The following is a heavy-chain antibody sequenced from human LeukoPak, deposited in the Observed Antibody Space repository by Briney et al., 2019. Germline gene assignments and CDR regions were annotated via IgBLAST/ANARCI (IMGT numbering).Heavy chain of an antibody. CDR1: GFTFDDYA. J-gene: IGHJ6*02. CDR3: AKSRLNHYGMDV. D-gene: IGHD1-14*01. V-gene: IGHV3-9*01. Sequence: AGGSLRPSCAASGFTFDDYAMHWVRQAPGKGLEWVSGSSWNSGSIDYADSVKGRFTISRDNAKNSLYLQMNSLRAEDTALYYCAKSRLNHYGMDVWGQGTTVTVSS. CDR2: SSWNSGSI.